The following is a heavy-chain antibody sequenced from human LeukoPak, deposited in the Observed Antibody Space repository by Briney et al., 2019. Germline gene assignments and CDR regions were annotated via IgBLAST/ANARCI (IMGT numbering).Heavy chain of an antibody. Sequence: SETVSLTCSVSGGSISSYYWSWIRQPPGKGLEWIGYIHYSGSGSTNYNPSLKSRVTISVDTSKNQFSLKLFSVTAADTAVYYCARDSANRKGNWFDPWGQGTWVTVSS. CDR3: ARDSANRKGNWFDP. V-gene: IGHV4-59*01. J-gene: IGHJ5*02. CDR1: GGSISSYY. CDR2: IHYSGSGST. D-gene: IGHD1/OR15-1a*01.